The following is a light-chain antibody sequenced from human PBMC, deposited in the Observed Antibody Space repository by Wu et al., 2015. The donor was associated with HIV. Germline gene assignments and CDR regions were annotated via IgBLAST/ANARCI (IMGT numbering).Light chain of an antibody. CDR2: AAS. J-gene: IGKJ1*01. V-gene: IGKV1-39*01. CDR1: QSISSY. Sequence: DIQMTQSPSSLSASVADRVKITCRASQSISSYLNWYQQKPGKAPKLLIYAASSLQSGVPSRFSGSGSGTDFTLTISSLRPEDFATYYCQQSYSTPWTFGQGTKVEIK. CDR3: QQSYSTPWT.